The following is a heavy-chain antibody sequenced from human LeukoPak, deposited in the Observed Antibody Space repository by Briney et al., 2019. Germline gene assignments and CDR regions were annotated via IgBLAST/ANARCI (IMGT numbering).Heavy chain of an antibody. J-gene: IGHJ6*03. CDR2: INWNGDRT. V-gene: IGHV3-20*04. CDR3: ARDRRSIVATKDYYYMDV. CDR1: GFTFDDYD. D-gene: IGHD5-12*01. Sequence: RPGGSLRLSCAASGFTFDDYDMSWVRQAPGRGLEWVSGINWNGDRTDYADSVKGRFTISRDNAKNSLYLQMNSLRAEDTAVYYCARDRRSIVATKDYYYMDVWGKGTTVTVSS.